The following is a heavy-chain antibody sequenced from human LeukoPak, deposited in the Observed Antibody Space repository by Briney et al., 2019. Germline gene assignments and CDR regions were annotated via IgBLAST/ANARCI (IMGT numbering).Heavy chain of an antibody. CDR2: ISSISSYI. D-gene: IGHD5-24*01. V-gene: IGHV3-21*01. CDR3: ARDKRDGYNPYYYYYMDV. CDR1: GFTFSSYS. J-gene: IGHJ6*03. Sequence: GGSLRLSCAASGFTFSSYSMNWVRQAPGKGLEWVSSISSISSYIYYADSVKGRFTISRDNAKNSLYLQMNSLRAEDTAVYYCARDKRDGYNPYYYYYMDVWGKGTTVTVSS.